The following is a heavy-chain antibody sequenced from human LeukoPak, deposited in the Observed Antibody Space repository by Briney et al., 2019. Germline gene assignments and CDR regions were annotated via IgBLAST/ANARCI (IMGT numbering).Heavy chain of an antibody. Sequence: PSETLSLTCTVSGGSISSSSYYWGWIRQPPGKGLEWIGSTYYSGSTYYNPSLKSRVTISVDTSKNQFSLKLSSVTAADTAVYYCASTIAAAGTPYNWFDPWGQGTLVTVSS. CDR1: GGSISSSSYY. CDR3: ASTIAAAGTPYNWFDP. D-gene: IGHD6-13*01. J-gene: IGHJ5*02. CDR2: TYYSGST. V-gene: IGHV4-39*01.